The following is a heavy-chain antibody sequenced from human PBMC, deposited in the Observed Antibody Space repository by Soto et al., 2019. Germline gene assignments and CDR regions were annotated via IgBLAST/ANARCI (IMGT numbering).Heavy chain of an antibody. CDR2: MNPNSGNA. V-gene: IGHV1-8*01. J-gene: IGHJ4*02. Sequence: QVQLVQSGAEVKKPGASVKVSCKASGYTFTSYDINWVRQATGQGLEWMGWMNPNSGNAGYAQKFQGRVTMTRNTAIGAAYMELSSLRSEATAVYYWGREGGASSPFDYWGQGTLVTVSS. D-gene: IGHD6-19*01. CDR1: GYTFTSYD. CDR3: GREGGASSPFDY.